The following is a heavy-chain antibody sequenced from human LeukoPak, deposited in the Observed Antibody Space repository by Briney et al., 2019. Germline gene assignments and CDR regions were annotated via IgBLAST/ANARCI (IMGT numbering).Heavy chain of an antibody. CDR1: GFTFSRYT. CDR2: ISDTSTYI. V-gene: IGHV3-21*01. J-gene: IGHJ5*02. D-gene: IGHD6-19*01. CDR3: ARDPDRYSSGWYFDP. Sequence: GGSLRLSCAASGFTFSRYTMNWVRQPPGKGLEWVSTISDTSTYIYYADSVKGRFTISRDNAKYSLYLQMNSLRAEDTAVYYCARDPDRYSSGWYFDPWGQGTLVTVSS.